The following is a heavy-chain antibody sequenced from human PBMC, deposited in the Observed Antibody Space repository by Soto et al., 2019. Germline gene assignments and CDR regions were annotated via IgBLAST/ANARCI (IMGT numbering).Heavy chain of an antibody. V-gene: IGHV3-48*01. CDR2: ISSSSTI. D-gene: IGHD3-9*01. CDR3: ARDSMTGLNWFDP. J-gene: IGHJ5*02. Sequence: GGSLRLSCAASGFTFSSYSMNWVRQAPGKGLEWVSYISSSSTIYYADSVKGRFTISRDNAKNSLYLQMNSLRAEDTAVYYCARDSMTGLNWFDPWGQGTLVTVSS. CDR1: GFTFSSYS.